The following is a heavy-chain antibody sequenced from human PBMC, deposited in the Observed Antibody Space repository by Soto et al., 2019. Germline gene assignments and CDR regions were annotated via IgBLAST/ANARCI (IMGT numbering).Heavy chain of an antibody. J-gene: IGHJ5*02. V-gene: IGHV3-11*04. CDR3: AKGVVPAAISWFDP. D-gene: IGHD2-2*01. CDR2: ISSSGSTI. CDR1: GFTFSDYY. Sequence: GGSLRLSCAASGFTFSDYYMSWIRQAPGKGLEWVSYISSSGSTIYYANSVKGRFTISRDNAKNSLYLQMNSLRAEDTAVYYCAKGVVPAAISWFDPWGQGTLVTVSS.